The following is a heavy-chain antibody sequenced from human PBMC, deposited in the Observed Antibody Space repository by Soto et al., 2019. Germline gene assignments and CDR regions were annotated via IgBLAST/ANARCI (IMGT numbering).Heavy chain of an antibody. CDR2: ITHRGST. V-gene: IGHV4-34*01. D-gene: IGHD2-15*01. CDR1: GGSFSGYY. Sequence: QVQLQQWGAGLLKPSDTLSLTCAVYGGSFSGYYWIWIRQPPGKGLEWIGEITHRGSTNYNPSLKRRVTISVDTAKNQFSLKLSSVTAAATAVYYCASESWRYCSGGSCYTPASPYYYYYGMDVWGQGTTVTVSS. J-gene: IGHJ6*02. CDR3: ASESWRYCSGGSCYTPASPYYYYYGMDV.